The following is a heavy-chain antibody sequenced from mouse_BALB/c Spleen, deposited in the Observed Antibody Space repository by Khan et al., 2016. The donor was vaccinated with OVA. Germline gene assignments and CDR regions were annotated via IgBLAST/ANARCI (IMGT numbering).Heavy chain of an antibody. D-gene: IGHD4-1*01. J-gene: IGHJ3*01. CDR2: INSGGYYT. CDR3: ASHVTGSFAY. CDR1: GFTFSTYG. V-gene: IGHV5-6*01. Sequence: EVQLQESGGDLMKPGGSLKLSCAASGFTFSTYGMSWVRQTPDKSLEWVATINSGGYYTYYPDSVQGRFPVSRNNARNTLYLQMSSLKSEDTAMYYCASHVTGSFAYWGQGTLVTVSA.